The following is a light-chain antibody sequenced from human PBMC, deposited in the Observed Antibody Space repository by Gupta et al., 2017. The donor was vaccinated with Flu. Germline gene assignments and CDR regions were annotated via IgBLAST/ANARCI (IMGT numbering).Light chain of an antibody. J-gene: IGLJ3*02. CDR1: SSNIGTYN. V-gene: IGLV1-44*01. CDR2: SNN. CDR3: GVWDDSLNGEV. Sequence: QSVLTQPPSVSGTPGPSVTISCSGSSSNIGTYNVKWYQQLPGAAPKLLIYSNNPRPLEVPARISGSKSGTSASLAISGLQSEDEADYHCGVWDDSLNGEVFGGGTKLTVL.